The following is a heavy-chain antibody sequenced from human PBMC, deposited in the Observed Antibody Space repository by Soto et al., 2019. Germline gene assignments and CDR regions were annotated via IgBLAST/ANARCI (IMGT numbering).Heavy chain of an antibody. V-gene: IGHV3-30*18. J-gene: IGHJ6*02. Sequence: GGSLRLSCAASGFTFSSYGMHWVRQAPGKGLEWVAVISYDGSNKYYADSVKGRFTISRDNSKNTLYLQMNSLRAEDTAVYYCVKGGDIVATIPSLGGLGYYYYGMDVWGQGTTVTVSS. CDR2: ISYDGSNK. D-gene: IGHD5-12*01. CDR1: GFTFSSYG. CDR3: VKGGDIVATIPSLGGLGYYYYGMDV.